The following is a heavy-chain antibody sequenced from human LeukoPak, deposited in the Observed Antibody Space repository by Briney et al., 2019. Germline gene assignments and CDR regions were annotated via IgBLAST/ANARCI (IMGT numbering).Heavy chain of an antibody. V-gene: IGHV3-21*01. CDR1: GFTFSSHG. CDR2: ITTSSTYT. CDR3: ARDPYSGAYGNTYYYYMDV. D-gene: IGHD1-26*01. J-gene: IGHJ6*03. Sequence: GGSLRLSCAASGFTFSSHGMNWVRQAPGKGLEWISSITTSSTYTFYADSVKGRFTISRDNARNSLYLQMNSLTAEDTAVYYCARDPYSGAYGNTYYYYMDVWGKGTTVTISS.